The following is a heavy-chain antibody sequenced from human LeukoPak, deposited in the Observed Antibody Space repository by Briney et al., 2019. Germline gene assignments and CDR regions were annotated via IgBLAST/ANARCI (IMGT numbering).Heavy chain of an antibody. J-gene: IGHJ4*02. V-gene: IGHV3-7*01. D-gene: IGHD4-23*01. CDR2: INQDGSEK. CDR1: GFSVTSSY. Sequence: QPGGSLILSCAASGFSVTSSYMSWVHQAPGKGLEWVANINQDGSEKYYVDSVKGRLTISRDNARNSLYLQMNSLRAEDTAVYYCARSSGYGGVDFGYWGQGTLVTVSS. CDR3: ARSSGYGGVDFGY.